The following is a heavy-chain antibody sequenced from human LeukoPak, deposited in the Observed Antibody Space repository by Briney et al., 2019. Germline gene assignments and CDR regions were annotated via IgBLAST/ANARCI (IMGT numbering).Heavy chain of an antibody. CDR3: VKVYYYDSSGYYVGGTYFGMDV. Sequence: GGSLRLSCSASGFTFSRYAMHWVRQAPGKGLEYVSGISSNGASTYYADSLKDRFTISRDNSKNTVSLQMSVLRAEDTAVYYCVKVYYYDSSGYYVGGTYFGMDVWGQGTTVTVSS. CDR2: ISSNGAST. CDR1: GFTFSRYA. V-gene: IGHV3-64D*09. D-gene: IGHD3-22*01. J-gene: IGHJ6*02.